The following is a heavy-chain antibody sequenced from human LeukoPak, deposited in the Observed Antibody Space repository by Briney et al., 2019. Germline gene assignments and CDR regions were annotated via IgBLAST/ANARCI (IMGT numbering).Heavy chain of an antibody. Sequence: GGSLRLSCAASGFTFSSYSMNWVRQAPGKGLEWVSYISSSSSTTYYADSVKGRFTISRDNSKNTLYLQMNSLRAEDTAVYYCAKSRGVLRYFDWLSHYFDYWGQGTLVTVSS. CDR3: AKSRGVLRYFDWLSHYFDY. CDR1: GFTFSSYS. D-gene: IGHD3-9*01. V-gene: IGHV3-48*01. J-gene: IGHJ4*02. CDR2: ISSSSSTT.